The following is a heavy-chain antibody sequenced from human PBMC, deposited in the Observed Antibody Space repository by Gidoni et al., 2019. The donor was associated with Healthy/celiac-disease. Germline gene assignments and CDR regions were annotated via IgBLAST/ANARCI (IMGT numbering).Heavy chain of an antibody. J-gene: IGHJ3*02. Sequence: EVQLVESGGGLVQPGGSLRLSCVASGFAFSSYGMSWVRQAPGKGLEWVANTRPDGSEKYYVDSVKGRFAISRDNAKNSLYLQMNSLRAEDTAVYYCARGDYYDSSGNYIDAFDIWGQGTMVTVSS. D-gene: IGHD3-22*01. V-gene: IGHV3-7*03. CDR1: GFAFSSYG. CDR2: TRPDGSEK. CDR3: ARGDYYDSSGNYIDAFDI.